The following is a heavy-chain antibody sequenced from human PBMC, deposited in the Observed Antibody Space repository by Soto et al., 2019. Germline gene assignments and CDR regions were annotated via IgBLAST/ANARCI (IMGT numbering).Heavy chain of an antibody. V-gene: IGHV3-23*01. D-gene: IGHD1-26*01. Sequence: EVQLLESGGGLVQPGGSLRLSCAASGFTFSSYAMSWVRQAPGKGLEWVSAISGGGGSTYYAESVKGRVTISRDNSKNTLYVQMNSLRAEDTAVYYCAKVSLGATTITDYYYYGLDVWGQGTTVTVSS. J-gene: IGHJ6*02. CDR1: GFTFSSYA. CDR2: ISGGGGST. CDR3: AKVSLGATTITDYYYYGLDV.